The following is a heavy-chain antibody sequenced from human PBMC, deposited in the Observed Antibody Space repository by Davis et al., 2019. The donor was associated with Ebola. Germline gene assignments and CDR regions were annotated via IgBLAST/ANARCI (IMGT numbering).Heavy chain of an antibody. CDR3: ARGVTTWGFLFDP. CDR2: INAGNGNT. V-gene: IGHV1-3*01. D-gene: IGHD4-17*01. Sequence: AASVKVSCKASGYTFTSYAMHWVRQAPGQRLEWMGWINAGNGNTKYSQKFQGRVTITRDTSASTAYMELSSLRSEDTAVYYCARGVTTWGFLFDPWGQGTLVTVSS. J-gene: IGHJ5*02. CDR1: GYTFTSYA.